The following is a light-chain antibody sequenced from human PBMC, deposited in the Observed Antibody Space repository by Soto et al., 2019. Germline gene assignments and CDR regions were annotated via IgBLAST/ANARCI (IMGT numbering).Light chain of an antibody. V-gene: IGLV2-14*01. CDR2: DVS. CDR3: SSYTSTSPLVV. Sequence: QSVLTQPASVSGSPGQSITISCTGTSSDIGGYNYVSWYQQYPGKAPKLIIYDVSDRPSGISNRFSGSKSGNTASLTISGLQAEDEADYYCSSYTSTSPLVVFGGGTKLTVL. CDR1: SSDIGGYNY. J-gene: IGLJ2*01.